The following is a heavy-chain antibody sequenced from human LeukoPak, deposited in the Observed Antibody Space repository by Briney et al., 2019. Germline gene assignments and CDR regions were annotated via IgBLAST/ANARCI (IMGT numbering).Heavy chain of an antibody. J-gene: IGHJ6*04. Sequence: GGSLRLSCAASGLTVSSNCISGVRQAPGRGREGVSYISSSGSTIYYADSVKGRFTISRDNAKNSLYLQMNSLRAEDTAVYYCAELGITMIGGVWGKGTTVTISS. CDR1: GLTVSSNC. D-gene: IGHD3-10*02. CDR3: AELGITMIGGV. V-gene: IGHV3-11*04. CDR2: ISSSGSTI.